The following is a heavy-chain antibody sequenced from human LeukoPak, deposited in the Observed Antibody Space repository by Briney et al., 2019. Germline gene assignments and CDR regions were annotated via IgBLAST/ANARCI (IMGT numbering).Heavy chain of an antibody. D-gene: IGHD3-10*01. J-gene: IGHJ6*03. CDR3: ARVGEAFYMDV. CDR1: GFTFGSHW. V-gene: IGHV3-7*01. CDR2: IKQDGSEK. Sequence: GGSLRLSCAASGFTFGSHWMSWVRQAPGKWLEWVANIKQDGSEKYCVDSVKGRFTISRDNAKNSVYLQMNSLRAEDTAVYYCARVGEAFYMDVWGKGTTVSVSS.